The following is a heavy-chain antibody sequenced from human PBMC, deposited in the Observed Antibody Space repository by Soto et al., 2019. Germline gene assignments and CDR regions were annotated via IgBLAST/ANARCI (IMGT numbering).Heavy chain of an antibody. CDR2: ISWDGGST. V-gene: IGHV3-43*01. D-gene: IGHD3-22*01. Sequence: GGSLRLSCAASGFTFDDYTMHWVRQAPGKGLEWVSLISWDGGSTYYADSVKGRFTISRDNSKNSLYLQMNSLRTEDTALYYCAGIRRPGIVVVITKRMAVVVWGQGTLVTVSS. CDR1: GFTFDDYT. CDR3: AGIRRPGIVVVITKRMAVVV. J-gene: IGHJ4*02.